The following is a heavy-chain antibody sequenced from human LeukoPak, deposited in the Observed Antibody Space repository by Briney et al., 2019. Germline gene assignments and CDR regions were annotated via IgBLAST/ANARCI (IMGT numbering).Heavy chain of an antibody. CDR2: ISGSGGST. V-gene: IGHV3-20*04. J-gene: IGHJ3*02. Sequence: GGSLRLSCAASGFSFSFYAMSWVRQAPGKGLEWVSAISGSGGSTGYADSVKGRFTISRDNAKNSLYLQMNSLRAEDTALYYCARDYDSSGYSDAFDIWGQGTMVTVSS. CDR1: GFSFSFYA. D-gene: IGHD3-22*01. CDR3: ARDYDSSGYSDAFDI.